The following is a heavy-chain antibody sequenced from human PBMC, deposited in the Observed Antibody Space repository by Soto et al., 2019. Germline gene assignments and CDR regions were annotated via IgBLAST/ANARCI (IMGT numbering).Heavy chain of an antibody. V-gene: IGHV4-34*01. Sequence: SETLSLTCAVFGGSFSGYDWNWARQPPGKGLEWIGGICHSGSPNYNPSLKSRVTISVGTSQNQFSLKLSSVTAADTAVYYCARQEDSSGYLFDYWGQGTLVTVSS. CDR1: GGSFSGYD. D-gene: IGHD3-22*01. CDR3: ARQEDSSGYLFDY. J-gene: IGHJ4*02. CDR2: ICHSGSP.